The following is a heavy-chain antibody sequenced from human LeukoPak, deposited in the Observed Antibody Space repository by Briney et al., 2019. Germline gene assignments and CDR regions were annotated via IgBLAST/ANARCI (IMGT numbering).Heavy chain of an antibody. J-gene: IGHJ4*02. CDR2: IYYSGST. V-gene: IGHV4-30-4*08. CDR3: AREGGSYRNFDY. Sequence: SETLSLTCTVSGGSISSGDYYWSWIRQPPGKGLEWIGYIYYSGSTYYNPSLKSRATISVDTSKNQFSLKLSSVTAADTAVYYCAREGGSYRNFDYWGQGTLVTVSS. D-gene: IGHD1-26*01. CDR1: GGSISSGDYY.